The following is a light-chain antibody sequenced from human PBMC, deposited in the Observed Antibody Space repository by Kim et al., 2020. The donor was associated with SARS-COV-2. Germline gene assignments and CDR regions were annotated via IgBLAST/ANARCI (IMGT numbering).Light chain of an antibody. CDR1: KLGNKY. J-gene: IGLJ3*02. CDR2: QDS. CDR3: QAWDSSTAGV. V-gene: IGLV3-1*01. Sequence: SYELTQPPSVSVSPGQTASITCSGDKLGNKYACWYQQKPGQSPVLVIYQDSKRPSGIPERFSGSNSGNTATLTISGTQAMDEADYYCQAWDSSTAGVFSGGTKLTVL.